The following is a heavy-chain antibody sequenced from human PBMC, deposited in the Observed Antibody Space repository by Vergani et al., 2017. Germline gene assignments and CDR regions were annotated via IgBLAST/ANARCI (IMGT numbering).Heavy chain of an antibody. CDR2: IWYDGSNK. CDR1: GFTFSSYG. Sequence: QVQLVESGGGVVQPGRSLRLSCAASGFTFSSYGMHWVRQAPGKGLEWVAVIWYDGSNKYYADSVKGRFTISRDNSKNTLYLQMNSVRAEGTAVYYCAREQDPRGAFDIWGQGTMVTVSS. J-gene: IGHJ3*02. CDR3: AREQDPRGAFDI. V-gene: IGHV3-33*01.